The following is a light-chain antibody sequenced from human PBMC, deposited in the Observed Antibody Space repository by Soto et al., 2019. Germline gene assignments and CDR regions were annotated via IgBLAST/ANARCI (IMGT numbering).Light chain of an antibody. CDR1: QSLSSSY. Sequence: EIVLTQSPATLSLSPGERATLSCRASQSLSSSYIAWYQQKPGQAPRLLIYGASSRATGIPDRFSGSGSGTDFTLTISRLEPEDFAVYYCQQYGSSPTFGGGTKVDNK. J-gene: IGKJ4*01. V-gene: IGKV3-20*01. CDR2: GAS. CDR3: QQYGSSPT.